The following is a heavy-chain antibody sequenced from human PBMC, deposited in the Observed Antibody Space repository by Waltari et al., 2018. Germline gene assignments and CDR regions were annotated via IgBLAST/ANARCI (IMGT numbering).Heavy chain of an antibody. J-gene: IGHJ4*02. CDR1: GGSFSGYY. CDR2: INHSGST. CDR3: ARDRYDYVWGSYRYRILNYFDY. D-gene: IGHD3-16*02. Sequence: QVQLQQWGAGLLKPSETLSLTCAVYGGSFSGYYWSWIRQPPGKGLGGIGEINHSGSTNSNPSLKSRVTISVDTSKNQFSLKLSSVTAADTAVYYCARDRYDYVWGSYRYRILNYFDYWGQGTLVTVSS. V-gene: IGHV4-34*01.